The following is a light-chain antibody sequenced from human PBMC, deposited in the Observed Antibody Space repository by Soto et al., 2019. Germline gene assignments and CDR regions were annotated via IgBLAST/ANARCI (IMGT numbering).Light chain of an antibody. CDR1: QSVTSNY. V-gene: IGKV3-20*01. CDR2: GVS. Sequence: EVVMTQSPATLSVSPGERATLSCRATQSVTSNYLAWYRQKPGRSPRLLLYGVSSRATGGPDRFSGSGSGTDFTLTISSLEPEDFAVYYCQQYTDWPLTFGQGTKVDI. CDR3: QQYTDWPLT. J-gene: IGKJ1*01.